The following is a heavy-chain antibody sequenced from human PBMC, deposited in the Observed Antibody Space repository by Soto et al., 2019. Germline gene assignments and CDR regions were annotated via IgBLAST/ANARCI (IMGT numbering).Heavy chain of an antibody. CDR3: AKTFTMIVVPKPWGPFDY. V-gene: IGHV3-64*01. J-gene: IGHJ4*02. D-gene: IGHD3-22*01. Sequence: PGGSLRLSCAASGFTFSSYAMHWVRQAPGKGLEYVSAISSNGGSTYYANSVKGRFTISRDNSKNTLYLQMGSLRAEDMAVYYCAKTFTMIVVPKPWGPFDYWGQGTLVTVSS. CDR2: ISSNGGST. CDR1: GFTFSSYA.